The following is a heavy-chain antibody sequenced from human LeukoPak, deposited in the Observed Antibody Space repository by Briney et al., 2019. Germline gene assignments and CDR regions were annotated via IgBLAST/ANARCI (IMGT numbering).Heavy chain of an antibody. CDR1: GGSISSYY. CDR2: IYYSGST. D-gene: IGHD3-16*02. V-gene: IGHV4-59*01. Sequence: SETLSLTCTVSGGSISSYYWSWIRQPPGKGLEWIGYIYYSGSTNYNPSLKSRVTISVDTSKNQFSLKLNSVTAADTAVYYCARTNDRFRYGMDVWGQGTTVIVSS. J-gene: IGHJ6*02. CDR3: ARTNDRFRYGMDV.